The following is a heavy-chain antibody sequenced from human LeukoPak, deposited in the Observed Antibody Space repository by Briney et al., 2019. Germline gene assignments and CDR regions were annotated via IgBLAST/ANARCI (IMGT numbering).Heavy chain of an antibody. Sequence: GGSLRLSCAASGFTVSNTYMSWVRQAPGKGLEWVSLIYSGGSTYYADSVKGRFTISRDNSMNTMFLQMNSLRAEDTAVYYCARKGDGYNSIDYWGQGTLVTVSS. CDR2: IYSGGST. V-gene: IGHV3-66*01. J-gene: IGHJ4*02. CDR1: GFTVSNTY. D-gene: IGHD5-24*01. CDR3: ARKGDGYNSIDY.